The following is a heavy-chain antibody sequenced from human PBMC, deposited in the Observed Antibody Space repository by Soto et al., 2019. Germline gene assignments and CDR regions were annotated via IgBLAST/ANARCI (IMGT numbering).Heavy chain of an antibody. CDR1: GFIFSNYG. CDR2: IWYDGSHE. Sequence: QVQLVESGGGVVQPGRSLRLSCAASGFIFSNYGMHWVRQAPGKGLEWVAVIWYDGSHESYADSVKGRFTISRDNSKNTLFLQMNSLRAEDTAVYYCARDRYSYDSRAYQGVDWYFDLCGRGTLVTVSS. CDR3: ARDRYSYDSRAYQGVDWYFDL. J-gene: IGHJ2*01. D-gene: IGHD3-22*01. V-gene: IGHV3-33*01.